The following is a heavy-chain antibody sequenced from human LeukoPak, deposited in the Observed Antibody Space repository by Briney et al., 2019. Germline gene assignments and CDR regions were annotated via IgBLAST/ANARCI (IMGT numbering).Heavy chain of an antibody. CDR1: GYPFTVYG. CDR3: ARVSARAEYFDY. Sequence: ASVKVSCKASGYPFTVYGVHWARQAPGQGLEWMGWINTYSGGTNSAQKFQGRVTMTRDTSISTAYMELSRLRSDDTAVYYCARVSARAEYFDYWGQGTLVTVSS. J-gene: IGHJ4*02. V-gene: IGHV1-2*02. CDR2: INTYSGGT. D-gene: IGHD6-6*01.